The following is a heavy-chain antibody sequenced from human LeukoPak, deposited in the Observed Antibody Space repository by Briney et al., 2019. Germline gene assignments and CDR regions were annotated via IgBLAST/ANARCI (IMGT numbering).Heavy chain of an antibody. CDR1: GGSSSAYY. J-gene: IGHJ4*02. CDR3: ARGLGTMIVV. D-gene: IGHD3-22*01. CDR2: INHSGST. Sequence: SETLSLTCAVYGGSSSAYYYFWIRQPPGKGLEWIGEINHSGSTNYNPSLKSRVTISVDTSTNQFSLGLSSVTAADTAVYYCARGLGTMIVVWGQGTLVTVSP. V-gene: IGHV4-34*01.